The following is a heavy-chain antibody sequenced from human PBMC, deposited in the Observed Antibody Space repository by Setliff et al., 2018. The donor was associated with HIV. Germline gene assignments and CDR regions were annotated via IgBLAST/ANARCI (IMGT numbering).Heavy chain of an antibody. Sequence: ASVKVSCKASGYGFSSYGFSWVRQAPGEGLEWVGWVSPYNGDTNYAQKFQGRVTMTTDTSTTTAYMELRSLRSDDTAVYYCARDPAPSSSASYFQHWGQGTPVTVSS. CDR3: ARDPAPSSSASYFQH. CDR2: VSPYNGDT. D-gene: IGHD6-6*01. CDR1: GYGFSSYG. J-gene: IGHJ1*01. V-gene: IGHV1-18*01.